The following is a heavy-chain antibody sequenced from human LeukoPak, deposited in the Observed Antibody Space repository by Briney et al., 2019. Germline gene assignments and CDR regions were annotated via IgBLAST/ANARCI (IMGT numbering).Heavy chain of an antibody. D-gene: IGHD1-26*01. Sequence: GGSLRLSCTASGFTFSNYAMNWVRQAPGKGLEWVSSISATGGSTYYSDSVGGRFTISRDNSKNTLYLQMNSLRAEDTAVYYCAKDRGKVGASYFDYWGQGTLVTVSS. J-gene: IGHJ4*02. CDR3: AKDRGKVGASYFDY. V-gene: IGHV3-23*01. CDR2: ISATGGST. CDR1: GFTFSNYA.